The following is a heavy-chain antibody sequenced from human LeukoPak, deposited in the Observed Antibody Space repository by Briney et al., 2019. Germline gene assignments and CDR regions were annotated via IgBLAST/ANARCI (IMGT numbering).Heavy chain of an antibody. CDR1: GFTFSSYG. V-gene: IGHV3-30*03. CDR3: ARGDTANFDY. CDR2: ISYDGSNK. Sequence: GSLRLSCAASGFTFSSYGMHWVRQAPGKGLEWVAVISYDGSNKYYADSVKGRFTISRDNSKNTLYLQMNSLRAEDTAVYYCARGDTANFDYWGQGTLVTVSS. J-gene: IGHJ4*02. D-gene: IGHD2-21*02.